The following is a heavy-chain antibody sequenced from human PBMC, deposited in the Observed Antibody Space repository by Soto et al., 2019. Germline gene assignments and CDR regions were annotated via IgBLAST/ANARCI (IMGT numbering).Heavy chain of an antibody. D-gene: IGHD2-2*02. CDR1: GFSISSGYY. V-gene: IGHV4-38-2*02. CDR3: ARDCSSTKCYIPDY. Sequence: ETLSLTGPVSGFSISSGYYWVWIRQPPGKGLEWIGSISHTGSTYYNPSIKSRVTISVDTSKNQFSLRLRSVTAADTDVYYCARDCSSTKCYIPDYWGQGALVTVYS. CDR2: ISHTGST. J-gene: IGHJ4*02.